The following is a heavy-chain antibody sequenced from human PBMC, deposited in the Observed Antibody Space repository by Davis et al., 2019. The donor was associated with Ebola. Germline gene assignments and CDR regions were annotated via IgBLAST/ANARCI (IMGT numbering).Heavy chain of an antibody. D-gene: IGHD3-10*01. CDR2: IWYDGSNK. CDR3: STMVQGVGRDY. J-gene: IGHJ4*02. CDR1: GFTFSSYG. V-gene: IGHV3-33*01. Sequence: GGSLRLSCAASGFTFSSYGMHWVRQAPGKGLEWVAVIWYDGSNKYYADSVKGRFTISRDNSKNTLYLQMNSLRAEDTAVYYCSTMVQGVGRDYWGQGTLVTVSS.